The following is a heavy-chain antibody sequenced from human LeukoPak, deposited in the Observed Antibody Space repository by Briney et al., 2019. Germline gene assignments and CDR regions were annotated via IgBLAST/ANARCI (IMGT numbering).Heavy chain of an antibody. V-gene: IGHV1-2*02. J-gene: IGHJ4*02. CDR2: INPNSGGT. CDR3: ASISSSYYYFDY. D-gene: IGHD6-13*01. Sequence: ASVKVSCKASGYTFNDFYFHWVRQAPGQGLEWMGWINPNSGGTNYAQKFRGRVTMTSDTSISTAYMELSRLSSDDTAVYYCASISSSYYYFDYWGQGTLVTVSS. CDR1: GYTFNDFY.